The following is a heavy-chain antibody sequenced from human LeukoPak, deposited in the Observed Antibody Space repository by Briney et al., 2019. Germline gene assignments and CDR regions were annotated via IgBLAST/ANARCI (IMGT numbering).Heavy chain of an antibody. Sequence: ASVKVSCKASVYTFTNYFVHWVRQAPGQGPEGRGWINPNNGGTKYAQKFQDRVIMTSDTSITTAHMELSRLTSDDTAVYYCARDGCSSTTCPPDYWGQGTLVTVSS. CDR1: VYTFTNYF. CDR2: INPNNGGT. D-gene: IGHD2-2*01. V-gene: IGHV1-2*02. CDR3: ARDGCSSTTCPPDY. J-gene: IGHJ4*02.